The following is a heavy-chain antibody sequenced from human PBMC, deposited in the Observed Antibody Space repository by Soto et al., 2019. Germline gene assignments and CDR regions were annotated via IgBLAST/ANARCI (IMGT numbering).Heavy chain of an antibody. Sequence: PGGSLRLSCAASGFTFGIYAMSWVRQAPGKGLEWVSSISGSGGSIYYAHSVKGRFTISRDKTKNTLDLQMNSLRAEDTAVYHCARVAPEYSSTPRRFDFWGQVTLVTVSS. CDR2: ISGSGGSI. V-gene: IGHV3-23*01. CDR1: GFTFGIYA. D-gene: IGHD6-13*01. CDR3: ARVAPEYSSTPRRFDF. J-gene: IGHJ4*02.